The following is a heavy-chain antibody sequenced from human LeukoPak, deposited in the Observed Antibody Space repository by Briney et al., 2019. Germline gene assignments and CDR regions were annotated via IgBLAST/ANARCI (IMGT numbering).Heavy chain of an antibody. V-gene: IGHV1-69*13. Sequence: ASVKVSCKASGYTFTSYGISWVRQAPGQGLEWMGGIIPIFGTANYAQKFQGRVTITADESTSTAYMELSSLRSEDTAVYYCARDHRWVDYGDYQYQDYYYYGMDVWGQGTTVTVSS. CDR1: GYTFTSYG. J-gene: IGHJ6*02. CDR2: IIPIFGTA. CDR3: ARDHRWVDYGDYQYQDYYYYGMDV. D-gene: IGHD4-17*01.